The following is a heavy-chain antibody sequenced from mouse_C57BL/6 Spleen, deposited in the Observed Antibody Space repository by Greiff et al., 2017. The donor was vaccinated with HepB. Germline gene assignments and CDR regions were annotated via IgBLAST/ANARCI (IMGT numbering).Heavy chain of an antibody. D-gene: IGHD1-1*01. CDR3: TRDLVTTVVGGY. J-gene: IGHJ2*01. V-gene: IGHV5-9-1*02. CDR2: ISSGGDYI. Sequence: EVMLVESGEGLVKPGGSLKLSCAASGFTFSSYAMSWVRQTPEKRLEWVAYISSGGDYIYYADTVKGRFTISRDNARNTLYLQMSSLKSEDTAMYYCTRDLVTTVVGGYWGQVTTLTVSS. CDR1: GFTFSSYA.